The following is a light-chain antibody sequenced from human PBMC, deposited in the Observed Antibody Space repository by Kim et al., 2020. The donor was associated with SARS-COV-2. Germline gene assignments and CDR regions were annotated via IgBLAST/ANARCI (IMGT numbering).Light chain of an antibody. CDR1: QSVSSN. CDR3: QQYNNWPLT. CDR2: GAS. V-gene: IGKV3-15*01. J-gene: IGKJ4*01. Sequence: VSPGERVTLSCRAGQSVSSNLAWYQQNPGQAPRLLIYGASTRATGIPARFSGSGSGTEFALTISSVQSEDFALYYCQQYNNWPLTFGGGTKVDIK.